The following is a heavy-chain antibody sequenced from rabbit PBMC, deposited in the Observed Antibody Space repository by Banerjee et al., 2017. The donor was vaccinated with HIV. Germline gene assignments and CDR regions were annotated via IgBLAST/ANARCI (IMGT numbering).Heavy chain of an antibody. CDR2: INTSSGNT. CDR3: ARDNDGYRGYDFDL. J-gene: IGHJ4*01. V-gene: IGHV1S40*01. D-gene: IGHD6-1*01. Sequence: QSLQESGGGLFQPGGSLALTCKASGFSLSNKYVMCWVRQAPGKGLEWIACINTSSGNTVYASWAKGRFTISKTSSTTVTLQMTSLTAADTATYFCARDNDGYRGYDFDLWGPGTLVTVS. CDR1: GFSLSNKYV.